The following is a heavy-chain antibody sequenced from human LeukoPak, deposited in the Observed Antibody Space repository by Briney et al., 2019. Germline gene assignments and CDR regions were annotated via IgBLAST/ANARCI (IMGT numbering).Heavy chain of an antibody. CDR2: INKDGSST. D-gene: IGHD7-27*01. Sequence: PGGSMRLSCAASGFTFSTYWLHWVRQAPGKGLVWVSRINKDGSSTNYADSVKGRFTISRDNAKNTLYLQMNSLRAEDTAVYYCARDETGNFDYWGQGTLVTVSS. CDR1: GFTFSTYW. CDR3: ARDETGNFDY. V-gene: IGHV3-74*01. J-gene: IGHJ4*02.